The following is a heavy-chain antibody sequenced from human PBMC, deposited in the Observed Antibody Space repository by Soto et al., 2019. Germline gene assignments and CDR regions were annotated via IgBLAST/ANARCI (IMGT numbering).Heavy chain of an antibody. CDR1: GFTFSSYA. D-gene: IGHD3-22*01. CDR2: ISYDGSNK. V-gene: IGHV3-30-3*01. Sequence: GGSLRLSCAASGFTFSSYAMHWVRQAPGKGLEWVAVISYDGSNKYYADSVKGRFTISRDNSKNTLYLQMNSLRAEDTAVYYCARYYDSSGYYYGGYGMAVWGQGTTVTVSS. CDR3: ARYYDSSGYYYGGYGMAV. J-gene: IGHJ6*02.